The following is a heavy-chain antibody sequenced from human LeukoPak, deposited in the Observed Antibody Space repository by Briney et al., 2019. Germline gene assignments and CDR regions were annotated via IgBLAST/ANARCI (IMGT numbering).Heavy chain of an antibody. V-gene: IGHV4-31*03. CDR2: IYHSGNS. J-gene: IGHJ3*02. CDR3: AREVIAATVTDAFDI. CDR1: GGSITSDSYF. Sequence: SETLSLTCTVSGGSITSDSYFWSWIRHLPGKGLEWIGYIYHSGNSYYNPSLKSRVIMSVDASENQFSLKLSSVTAADTAVYYCAREVIAATVTDAFDIWGPGTLVTVSS. D-gene: IGHD6-13*01.